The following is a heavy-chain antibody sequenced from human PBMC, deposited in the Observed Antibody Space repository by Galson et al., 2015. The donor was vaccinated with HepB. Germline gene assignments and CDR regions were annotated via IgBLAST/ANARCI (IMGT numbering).Heavy chain of an antibody. Sequence: SLRLSCAASGFTFNNYWMHWVRQAPGKGLVWVSRIDNDGTGTDYGDSVKGRFTISRANAKNTRYLVMRSLRADDTAVYSCARRQCIGASCYLDSWGQGTLVTVSS. CDR2: IDNDGTGT. CDR3: ARRQCIGASCYLDS. V-gene: IGHV3-74*01. J-gene: IGHJ4*02. D-gene: IGHD4/OR15-4a*01. CDR1: GFTFNNYW.